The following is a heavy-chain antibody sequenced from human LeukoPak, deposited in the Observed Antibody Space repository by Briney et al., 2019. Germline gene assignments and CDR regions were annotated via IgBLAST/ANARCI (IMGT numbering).Heavy chain of an antibody. Sequence: GGSLRLSCAASGFTFSSYWMSWVRQAPGKGLEWVANIKQDGSEKYYVDSVKGRFTISRDNAKNSLYLQMNSLRAEDTAVYYCARGFIAARPDAFDIWGQGTMVTVSS. CDR3: ARGFIAARPDAFDI. CDR1: GFTFSSYW. D-gene: IGHD6-6*01. J-gene: IGHJ3*02. CDR2: IKQDGSEK. V-gene: IGHV3-7*01.